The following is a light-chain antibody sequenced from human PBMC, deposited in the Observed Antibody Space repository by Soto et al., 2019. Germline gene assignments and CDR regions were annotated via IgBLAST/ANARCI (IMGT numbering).Light chain of an antibody. J-gene: IGLJ1*01. CDR2: EFS. CDR3: SSYTSSSTLAYV. CDR1: TSDVGAYKY. V-gene: IGLV2-14*01. Sequence: QSALTQPASVSASPGQSITISCTGTTSDVGAYKYVSWYQQHPGKAPKLMIYEFSNRPSGVSNRFSGSKSGSTASLTISGLQAEDEADYYCSSYTSSSTLAYVFGTGTKLTVL.